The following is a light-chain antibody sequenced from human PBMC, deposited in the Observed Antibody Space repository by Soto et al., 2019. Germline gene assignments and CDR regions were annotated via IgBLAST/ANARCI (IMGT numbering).Light chain of an antibody. V-gene: IGLV1-40*01. Sequence: QSVLTQPPSVSGAPGQRVTISCTGGSSNIGAGYDVYWYQQLPGTAPKLLIYGNINRPSGVPDRFSGSKSGTSASLVITGLQAEDEADYYCQSYDSSHYVFGTGTKLTVL. CDR2: GNI. CDR1: SSNIGAGYD. J-gene: IGLJ1*01. CDR3: QSYDSSHYV.